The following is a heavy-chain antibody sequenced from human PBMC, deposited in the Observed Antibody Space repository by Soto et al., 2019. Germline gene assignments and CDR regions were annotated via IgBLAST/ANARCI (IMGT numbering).Heavy chain of an antibody. D-gene: IGHD2-15*01. V-gene: IGHV4-59*08. CDR1: GGSVSGYY. Sequence: SETLSLTCTVSGGSVSGYYWSWIRQPPGKGLEYIGRVHYRGSTTYNPSLKSRVTLSIDTSKNEFSLKLTSVTAADTAVYFCARLQPLVVAASWVQFDNWGRGTLVTVSS. J-gene: IGHJ4*02. CDR2: VHYRGST. CDR3: ARLQPLVVAASWVQFDN.